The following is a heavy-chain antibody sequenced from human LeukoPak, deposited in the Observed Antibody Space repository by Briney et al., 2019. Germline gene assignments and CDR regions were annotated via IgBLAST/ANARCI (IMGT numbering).Heavy chain of an antibody. J-gene: IGHJ6*03. CDR1: GFTFGSYW. CDR2: IKEDGSEK. CDR3: ARGEDGYDAKSHYYYYMDV. D-gene: IGHD5-12*01. Sequence: PGGSLRLSCAASGFTFGSYWMNWVRQAPGKGLEWVANIKEDGSEKNYVDSVKGRYTISRDNAKNSLYLQMNSLRVEDTAVYYCARGEDGYDAKSHYYYYMDVWGKGTTVIVSS. V-gene: IGHV3-7*01.